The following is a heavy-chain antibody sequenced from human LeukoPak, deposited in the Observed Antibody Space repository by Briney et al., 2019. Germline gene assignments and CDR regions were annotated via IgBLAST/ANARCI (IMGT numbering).Heavy chain of an antibody. CDR1: GFTFSNYW. Sequence: GGSLRLSCAASGFTFSNYWMHWVRHAPGKGLVWVSRINGDGSTTNYADSVKGRFTISRDNSKNTLYLQMNSLRAEDTAVYYCAASLPNIVVVPATKGPFGYWGQGTLVTVSS. V-gene: IGHV3-74*01. CDR2: INGDGSTT. J-gene: IGHJ4*02. D-gene: IGHD2-2*01. CDR3: AASLPNIVVVPATKGPFGY.